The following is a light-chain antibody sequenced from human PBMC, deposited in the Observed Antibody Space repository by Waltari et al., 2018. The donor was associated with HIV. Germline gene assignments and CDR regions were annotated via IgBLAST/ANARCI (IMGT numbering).Light chain of an antibody. J-gene: IGLJ2*01. CDR3: VAWDDSLRGVL. V-gene: IGLV1-47*01. Sequence: SVLTPPPPASGTPGQGLTISCSGRTYNLGTNNVCWYQHLPEAAPKLLIHRNNQRPSGVPDRFSGSTSGTSASLAISGLRSEDEADYYCVAWDDSLRGVLFGGGTKVAVL. CDR1: TYNLGTNN. CDR2: RNN.